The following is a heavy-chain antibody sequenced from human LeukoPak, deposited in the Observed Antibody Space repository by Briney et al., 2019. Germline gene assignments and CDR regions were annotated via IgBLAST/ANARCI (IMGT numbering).Heavy chain of an antibody. CDR1: GYTFTSYY. D-gene: IGHD2-2*01. J-gene: IGHJ4*02. V-gene: IGHV1-46*01. CDR2: INPSGGST. CDR3: ARERGGGGDIVVVPDYYFDY. Sequence: ASVKVSCKASGYTFTSYYMHWVRQAPGQGLEWMGIINPSGGSTSYAQKFQGRVTMTRDMSTSTVYMELSSLRSEDTAVYYCARERGGGGDIVVVPDYYFDYWGQGTLATVSS.